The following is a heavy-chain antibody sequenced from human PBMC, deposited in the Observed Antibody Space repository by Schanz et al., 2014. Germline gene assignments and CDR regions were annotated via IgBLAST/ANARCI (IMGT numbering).Heavy chain of an antibody. Sequence: QVQLVESGGGVIQPGRSLRLSCAASGFIFSVYDMHWVRQAPGTGLEWVAVISYDGSQRYYADSVKGRFTISRDNSKDTLYLQMNRLRTEDTAVYFCAKSYDTSGYSGFDYWGQGTLVTVSS. V-gene: IGHV3-30*04. CDR3: AKSYDTSGYSGFDY. J-gene: IGHJ4*02. D-gene: IGHD3-22*01. CDR2: ISYDGSQR. CDR1: GFIFSVYD.